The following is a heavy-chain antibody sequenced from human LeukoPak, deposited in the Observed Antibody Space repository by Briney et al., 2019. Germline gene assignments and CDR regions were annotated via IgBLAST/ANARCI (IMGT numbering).Heavy chain of an antibody. Sequence: PSETLSLTCTVSGASISSTTYYWGWIRQPPGKGLDWIGGIYYSGSTYYNPSLKSRATISVDTSKNQFSLKLTSVTAADTAVYYCARHEHLHYYGLWFDPWGQGTLVTVSS. CDR2: IYYSGST. D-gene: IGHD3-10*01. J-gene: IGHJ5*02. V-gene: IGHV4-39*01. CDR1: GASISSTTYY. CDR3: ARHEHLHYYGLWFDP.